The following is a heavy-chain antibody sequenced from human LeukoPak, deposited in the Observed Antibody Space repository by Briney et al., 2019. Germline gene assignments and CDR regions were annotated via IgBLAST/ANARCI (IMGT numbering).Heavy chain of an antibody. CDR3: ATTYYYDSSGYYIPDY. CDR2: ISTYNGNT. J-gene: IGHJ4*02. V-gene: IGHV1-18*01. CDR1: GYTFSNYG. D-gene: IGHD3-22*01. Sequence: ASVRVSCKASGYTFSNYGITWVRQAPGQGLEWMGWISTYNGNTKYTQKFQGRVTMTTDTSTSTAYMELRSLRSDDTAVYYCATTYYYDSSGYYIPDYWGQGTLVTVSS.